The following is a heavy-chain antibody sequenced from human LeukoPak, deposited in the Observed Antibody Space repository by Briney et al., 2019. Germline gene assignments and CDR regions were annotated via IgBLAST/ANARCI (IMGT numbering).Heavy chain of an antibody. D-gene: IGHD1-1*01. CDR3: ALDGPGSYYDY. CDR1: GYNFSKYW. CDR2: IYPGDSDT. V-gene: IGHV5-51*01. Sequence: GESLKISCKASGYNFSKYWIGWVRQMPGKGLEWMAIIYPGDSDTRYSPSFQGQVTISVDKSISTVYLQWSSLKASDTAMCYCALDGPGSYYDYWGQGTLVTVSS. J-gene: IGHJ4*02.